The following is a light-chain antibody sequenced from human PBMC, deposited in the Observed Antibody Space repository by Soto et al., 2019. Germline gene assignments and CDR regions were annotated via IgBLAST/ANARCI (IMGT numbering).Light chain of an antibody. V-gene: IGLV2-14*01. Sequence: QSVLTQPASVSGSPGQSITISCTGASSDVGSYNYVSWYQQYPGKAPKLMLFEVSARPSGVSNRFSGSKSGNTASLTISGLQAEDEGDYYCSSYTTTNTYVFGSGTKVTVL. CDR2: EVS. CDR1: SSDVGSYNY. CDR3: SSYTTTNTYV. J-gene: IGLJ1*01.